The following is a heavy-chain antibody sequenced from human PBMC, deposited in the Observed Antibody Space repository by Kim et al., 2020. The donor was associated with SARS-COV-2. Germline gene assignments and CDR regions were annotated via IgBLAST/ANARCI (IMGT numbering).Heavy chain of an antibody. CDR3: AKETYYDFWSGYYTSAFDV. J-gene: IGHJ3*01. D-gene: IGHD3-3*01. V-gene: IGHV3-30*18. CDR2: ISYDGSNK. CDR1: GFTFSSYG. Sequence: GGSLRLSCAASGFTFSSYGMHWVRQAPGKGLEWVAVISYDGSNKYYADSVKGRFTISRDNSKNTLYLQMNSLRAEDTAVYYCAKETYYDFWSGYYTSAFDVWGQGTMVTVSS.